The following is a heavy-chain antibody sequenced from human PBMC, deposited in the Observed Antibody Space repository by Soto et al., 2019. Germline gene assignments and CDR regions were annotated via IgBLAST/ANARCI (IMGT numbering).Heavy chain of an antibody. CDR3: ARRFGVDP. J-gene: IGHJ5*02. D-gene: IGHD3-16*01. V-gene: IGHV3-9*01. CDR2: ISWNSGSI. CDR1: GFTFDDYA. Sequence: GGSLRLSCAASGFTFDDYAMHWVRQAPGKGLEWVSGISWNSGSIGYADSVKGRFTISRDNAKNSLYLQMNSLRAEDTAVYYCARRFGVDPWGQGTLVTVSS.